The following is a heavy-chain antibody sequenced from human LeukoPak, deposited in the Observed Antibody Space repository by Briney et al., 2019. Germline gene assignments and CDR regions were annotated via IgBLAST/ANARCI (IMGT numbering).Heavy chain of an antibody. CDR1: SGSISSNSYY. J-gene: IGHJ3*02. V-gene: IGHV4-39*01. Sequence: SETLSLTCTVSSGSISSNSYYWAWIRQPPGKGLEWIGSINYSGSTYYNPSLKSRVTMAVDTSKNQFSLRLSSVTAADTAVYYCARQYYYYDSSGSSPAAPFDIWGQGTMVTVSS. CDR2: INYSGST. CDR3: ARQYYYYDSSGSSPAAPFDI. D-gene: IGHD3-22*01.